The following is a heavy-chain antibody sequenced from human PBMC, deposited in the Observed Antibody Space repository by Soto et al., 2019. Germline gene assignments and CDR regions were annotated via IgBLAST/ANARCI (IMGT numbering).Heavy chain of an antibody. CDR3: AIVRVADSPLDH. CDR2: MSYDVSAK. CDR1: GFIFSNNG. V-gene: IGHV3-30*02. D-gene: IGHD3-10*02. J-gene: IGHJ4*02. Sequence: GGSLRLSCEGSGFIFSNNGMHWVRQAPGKGLEWVAFMSYDVSAKFLADSVKGRFTISRDNSKSTLFLHMSSLRAEDTAMYYCAIVRVADSPLDHWGQGTLVTFSS.